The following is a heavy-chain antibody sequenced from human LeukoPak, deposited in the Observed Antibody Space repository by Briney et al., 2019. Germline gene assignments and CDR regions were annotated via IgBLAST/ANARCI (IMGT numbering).Heavy chain of an antibody. CDR3: ARDRGYSYGPHDYFDY. Sequence: TGGSLRLSCAASGFTFSTYWMHWVRQAPGKGLVWVSRIKSDGSSTNYADSVKGRVTISRDNVENTVYLLMNSLRAEDTAVYYCARDRGYSYGPHDYFDYWGQGTLVTVSS. V-gene: IGHV3-74*01. CDR2: IKSDGSST. J-gene: IGHJ4*02. D-gene: IGHD5-18*01. CDR1: GFTFSTYW.